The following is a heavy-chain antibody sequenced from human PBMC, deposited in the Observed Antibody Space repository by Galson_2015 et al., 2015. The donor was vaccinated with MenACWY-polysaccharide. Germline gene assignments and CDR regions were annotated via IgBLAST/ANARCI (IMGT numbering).Heavy chain of an antibody. D-gene: IGHD5-12*01. CDR1: GYTFTAHY. J-gene: IGHJ3*02. CDR2: IYPNNGGT. V-gene: IGHV1-2*02. Sequence: SVKVSCKASGYTFTAHYMHWVRQAPGQGLEWMGWIYPNNGGTNYAQKFQGRVTMTRDTSINTAYMELSRLRSDDTAAYYCARDGYSGGAFDIWGQGTMVAVSS. CDR3: ARDGYSGGAFDI.